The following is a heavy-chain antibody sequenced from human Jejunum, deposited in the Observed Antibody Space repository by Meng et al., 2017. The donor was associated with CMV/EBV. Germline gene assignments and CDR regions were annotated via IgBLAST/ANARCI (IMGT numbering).Heavy chain of an antibody. D-gene: IGHD2-2*02. CDR3: ARGCYTTSCYRGSFDY. CDR1: SISSSSYY. CDR2: INYSGTT. J-gene: IGHJ4*02. V-gene: IGHV4-39*07. Sequence: SISSSSYYWGWVRQPPGKGLEWMGSINYSGTTYYNPSLRSRVTISLDTSRKQFSLKLNSVTAADTAVYHCARGCYTTSCYRGSFDYWGQGTLVTVSS.